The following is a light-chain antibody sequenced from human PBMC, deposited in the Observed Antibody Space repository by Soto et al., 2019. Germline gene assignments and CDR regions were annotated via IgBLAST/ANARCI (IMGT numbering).Light chain of an antibody. CDR2: KAS. Sequence: DIQMTQSPSTLSASVGDNVTITCRASQSISPWLAWYQQKPGKPPTLLIYKASSLEGGVPSRFSGSGSGTDFNITISSLQPDDFATYYCQLYNTYPLTFGGGTTVEIK. J-gene: IGKJ4*01. CDR3: QLYNTYPLT. CDR1: QSISPW. V-gene: IGKV1-5*03.